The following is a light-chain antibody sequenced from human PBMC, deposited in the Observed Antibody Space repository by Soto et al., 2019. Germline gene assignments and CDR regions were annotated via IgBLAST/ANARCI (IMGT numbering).Light chain of an antibody. V-gene: IGKV1-12*01. CDR3: HQASSFPLS. J-gene: IGKJ4*01. Sequence: DIQMTQSPSSVSASDGDRVTISCRASQGISSWLAWYQQKPGEAPKLLIYKASTLQTGVPSRFSGSGSGTDFTLTITSLQPEDFATYYCHQASSFPLSFGGGTKVDIK. CDR1: QGISSW. CDR2: KAS.